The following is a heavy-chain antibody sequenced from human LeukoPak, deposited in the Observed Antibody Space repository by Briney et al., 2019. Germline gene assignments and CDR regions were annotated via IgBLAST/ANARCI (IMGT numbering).Heavy chain of an antibody. CDR3: AREAEYYDILTGYRTAFDY. CDR1: GGSISTYY. V-gene: IGHV4-59*01. D-gene: IGHD3-9*01. J-gene: IGHJ4*02. Sequence: SETLSLTCTLSGGSISTYYWSWVRQPPGKGLEWIGYIYYTGSTDYNPSLKSRVTMSVDTSKNQFSLKLSSVTAADTAVYYCAREAEYYDILTGYRTAFDYWGQGTLVTVSS. CDR2: IYYTGST.